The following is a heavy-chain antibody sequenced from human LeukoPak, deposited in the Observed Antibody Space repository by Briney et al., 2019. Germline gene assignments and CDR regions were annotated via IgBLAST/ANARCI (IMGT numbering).Heavy chain of an antibody. V-gene: IGHV4-59*01. CDR1: GGSISSYY. Sequence: PSETLSLTCTVYGGSISSYYWTWIRQPPGKGLEWVGDIYSSGSTNYNPSLKSRVAMSIDTSKNQFSLKLSSVTAADTAVYYCARDHGGSHSDFWGQGTLVIVSS. CDR2: IYSSGST. D-gene: IGHD1-26*01. CDR3: ARDHGGSHSDF. J-gene: IGHJ4*02.